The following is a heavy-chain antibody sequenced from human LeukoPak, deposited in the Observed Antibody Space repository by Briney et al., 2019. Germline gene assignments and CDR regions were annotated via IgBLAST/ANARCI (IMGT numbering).Heavy chain of an antibody. Sequence: GVSLPISCQASGFTFTTFWIGWVRQMPGKGLEWMGIISPDHSVTRYSPSFQGQVTISADKTIRTASLQWSSLKASDTAMYYCARAGNYFDTSGFHYWGQGNPVTVAS. V-gene: IGHV5-51*01. CDR3: ARAGNYFDTSGFHY. CDR1: GFTFTTFW. J-gene: IGHJ4*02. D-gene: IGHD3-22*01. CDR2: ISPDHSVT.